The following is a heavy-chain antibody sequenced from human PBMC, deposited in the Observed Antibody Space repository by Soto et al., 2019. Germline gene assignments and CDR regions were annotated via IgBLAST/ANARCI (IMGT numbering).Heavy chain of an antibody. CDR1: GFPFSPAW. CDR3: IWQQDFYYGRAV. V-gene: IGHV3-15*07. Sequence: GGSLRLSCEASGFPFSPAWMNWVRQAPAKGLEWVGLIKSQGAGGTAHYAATVKGRFTISRDDSRNTVYLQMNSLKPEDTALYYCIWQQDFYYGRAVWGQGTTVTVSS. D-gene: IGHD6-13*01. CDR2: IKSQGAGGTA. J-gene: IGHJ6*02.